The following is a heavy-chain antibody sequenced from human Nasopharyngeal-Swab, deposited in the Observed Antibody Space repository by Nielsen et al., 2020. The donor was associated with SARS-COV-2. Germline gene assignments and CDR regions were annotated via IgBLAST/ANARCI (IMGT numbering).Heavy chain of an antibody. CDR2: ISSSSSYI. V-gene: IGHV3-21*01. J-gene: IGHJ4*02. CDR3: ARDEKSSEYYFDY. CDR1: GFTFSSYS. Sequence: GGSLRLSCAASGFTFSSYSMNWVRQAPGKGLEWVSSISSSSSYIYYADSVKGRFTISRDNAKNSLYLQMNSLRAEDTAVYYCARDEKSSEYYFDYWGQGTLVTASS. D-gene: IGHD6-6*01.